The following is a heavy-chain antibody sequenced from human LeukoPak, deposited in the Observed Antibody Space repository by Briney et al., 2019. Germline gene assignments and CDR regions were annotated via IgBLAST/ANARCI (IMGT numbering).Heavy chain of an antibody. J-gene: IGHJ4*02. CDR1: GFTFSSYW. CDR3: ARGASVVTPSDY. CDR2: IKKDGSEK. D-gene: IGHD4-23*01. Sequence: PGGSLRLSCAASGFTFSSYWMSWVRQAPGKGLEWVANIKKDGSEKYYVDSVKGRFTISRDNAKTSLYLQMNSLRAEDTAVYYCARGASVVTPSDYWGQGTLVTVSS. V-gene: IGHV3-7*01.